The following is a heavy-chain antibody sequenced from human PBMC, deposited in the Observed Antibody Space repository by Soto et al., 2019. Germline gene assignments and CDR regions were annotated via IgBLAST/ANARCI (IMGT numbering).Heavy chain of an antibody. D-gene: IGHD6-19*01. J-gene: IGHJ3*02. Sequence: QLQLQESGPGLVKPSENLSLTCTVSGGSISSSSYYWGWIRQPPGKGLEWIGSIYYSGSTYYNPSLKSRVTISVDTSKNQCSLKLSSVTAADTAVYYCARHFSSGWYRDDFDIWGQGTMVTVSS. CDR1: GGSISSSSYY. CDR2: IYYSGST. V-gene: IGHV4-39*01. CDR3: ARHFSSGWYRDDFDI.